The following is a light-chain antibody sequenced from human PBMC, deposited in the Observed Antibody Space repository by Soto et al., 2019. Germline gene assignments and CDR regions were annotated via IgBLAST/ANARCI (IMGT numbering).Light chain of an antibody. Sequence: EIVLTQSPGTLSLSPGESVTLSCRASQSVSSNYLAWYQQKTGQAPRLLLYGASSRATGIPDRFSGRGSGIDFTLTISRLEPEAFAVYYCQRRSSSTRTFGQGTNVEIK. J-gene: IGKJ1*01. CDR2: GAS. CDR3: QRRSSSTRT. V-gene: IGKV3-20*01. CDR1: QSVSSNY.